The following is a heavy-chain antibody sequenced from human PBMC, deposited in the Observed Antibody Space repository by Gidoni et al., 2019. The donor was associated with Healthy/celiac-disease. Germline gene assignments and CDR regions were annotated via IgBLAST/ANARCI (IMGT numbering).Heavy chain of an antibody. CDR1: GYSISSGYY. Sequence: QVQLQESGPGLVKPSETLSLTCTVSGYSISSGYYWGWIRQPPGKGLEWIGSIYHSGSTYYNPSLKSRVTISVDTSKNQFSLKLSSVTAADTAVYYCARSGGSGWDNWFDPWGQGTLVTVSS. D-gene: IGHD6-19*01. CDR2: IYHSGST. CDR3: ARSGGSGWDNWFDP. J-gene: IGHJ5*02. V-gene: IGHV4-38-2*02.